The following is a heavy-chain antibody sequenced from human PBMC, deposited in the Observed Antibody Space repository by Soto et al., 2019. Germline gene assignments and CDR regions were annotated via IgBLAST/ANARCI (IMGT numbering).Heavy chain of an antibody. D-gene: IGHD2-15*01. CDR2: ISYDGSNK. V-gene: IGHV3-30*18. CDR3: ANGGPYYYYGMDV. CDR1: GFTFSSYG. J-gene: IGHJ6*01. Sequence: QVQLVESGGGVVQPGRSLRLSCAASGFTFSSYGMHWVRQAPGKGLEWVAVISYDGSNKYYADSVKGRFTISRDNSKNTLYLQMNSLRAEDTAVYYCANGGPYYYYGMDVW.